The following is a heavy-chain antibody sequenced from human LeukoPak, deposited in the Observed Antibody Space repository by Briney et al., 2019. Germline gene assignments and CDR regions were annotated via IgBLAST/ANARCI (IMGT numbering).Heavy chain of an antibody. CDR2: MNPNSGNT. V-gene: IGHV1-8*01. CDR3: ARRIRMWPLTQDGRKDYYYYYMDV. Sequence: ASVKVSCKPSGYTFTSYDINWVRQATGQGLEWMGWMNPNSGNTGYAQKFQGRVTMTRNTSISTAYMELSSLRSEDTDVYYCARRIRMWPLTQDGRKDYYYYYMDVWGKGTTVTVSS. J-gene: IGHJ6*03. CDR1: GYTFTSYD. D-gene: IGHD2-15*01.